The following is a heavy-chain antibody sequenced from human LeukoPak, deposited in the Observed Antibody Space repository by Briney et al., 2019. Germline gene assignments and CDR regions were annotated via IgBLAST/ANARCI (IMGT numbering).Heavy chain of an antibody. CDR3: ARRGSSGSSLDWGGAGYNWFDP. J-gene: IGHJ5*02. CDR1: GGSISTSTSY. CDR2: IYHSGST. D-gene: IGHD1-26*01. Sequence: SETLSLTCTISGGSISTSTSYWGWIRQPPGKGLEWIGEIYHSGSTNYNPSLKSRVTISVDKSKNQFSLKLSSVTAADTAVYYCARRGSSGSSLDWGGAGYNWFDPWGQGTLVTVSS. V-gene: IGHV4-39*07.